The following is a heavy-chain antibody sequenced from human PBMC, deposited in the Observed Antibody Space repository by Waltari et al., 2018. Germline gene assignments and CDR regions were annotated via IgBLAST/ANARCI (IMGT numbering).Heavy chain of an antibody. V-gene: IGHV1-3*01. J-gene: IGHJ4*02. Sequence: QVQLVQSGAEVKKPGASVKVSCKASGYTFTSYAMHWVRQAPGQRLEWMGWINAGNGNTKYSQKFQGRVTITRDNSKNTLYLQMNSLRAEDTAVYYCARAIDYSNYYFDYWGQGTLVTVSS. CDR3: ARAIDYSNYYFDY. CDR1: GYTFTSYA. D-gene: IGHD4-4*01. CDR2: INAGNGNT.